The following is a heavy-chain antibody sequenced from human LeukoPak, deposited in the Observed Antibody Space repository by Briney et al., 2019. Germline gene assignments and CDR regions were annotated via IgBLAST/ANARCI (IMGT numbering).Heavy chain of an antibody. CDR3: ARDLEHCRNIICSNSAY. V-gene: IGHV1-8*01. CDR2: MNPNSGNT. J-gene: IGHJ4*02. CDR1: GYTFTSYD. Sequence: ASVKVSCKASGYTFTSYDINWVRQATGQGLEWMGWMNPNSGNTGYAQKFQGRVTMTRNTSISTAYMELSSLRSEDTAAYYCARDLEHCRNIICSNSAYWGQGTLVTVSS. D-gene: IGHD2-2*01.